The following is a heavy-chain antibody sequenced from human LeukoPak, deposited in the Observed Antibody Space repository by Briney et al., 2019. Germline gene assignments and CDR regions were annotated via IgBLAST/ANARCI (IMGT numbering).Heavy chain of an antibody. J-gene: IGHJ4*02. CDR1: GFTFSSYA. CDR3: AKDLSYTSGASDH. CDR2: ISYDGSNK. D-gene: IGHD6-19*01. V-gene: IGHV3-30-3*01. Sequence: GGSLRLSCAASGFTFSSYAMHWVRQAPGKGLEWVAVISYDGSNKYYADSVKGRFTISRDNSKNTLSLQLRSLRAEDTAVYYCAKDLSYTSGASDHWGQGTLVTVSS.